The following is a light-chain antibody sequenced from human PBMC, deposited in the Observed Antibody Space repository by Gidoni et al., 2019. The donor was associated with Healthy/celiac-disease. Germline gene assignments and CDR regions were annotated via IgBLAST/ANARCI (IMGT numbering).Light chain of an antibody. Sequence: DIQMTQSPSSLSASVGDRVTITCRARQSISSYLNWYQQKPGKAPKLLIYDASNLQSGVPSRFSGSGSGTDFTLTISSLQPEDFATYYCQQSYSTPYTFGQGTKLEIK. CDR3: QQSYSTPYT. CDR2: DAS. V-gene: IGKV1-39*01. CDR1: QSISSY. J-gene: IGKJ2*01.